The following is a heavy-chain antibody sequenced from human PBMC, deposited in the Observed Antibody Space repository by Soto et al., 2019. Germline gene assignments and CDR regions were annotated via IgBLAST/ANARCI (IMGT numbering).Heavy chain of an antibody. Sequence: ASVKVSCKASGYTFTSYYMHWVRQAPGQGLEWMGIINPSGGSTSYAQKFQGRVTMTRDTSTSTVYMELGSLRSEDTAVYYCARDEVGCSSTSCRYYYYYGMDVWGQGTTVTVSS. D-gene: IGHD2-2*01. CDR2: INPSGGST. J-gene: IGHJ6*02. V-gene: IGHV1-46*01. CDR3: ARDEVGCSSTSCRYYYYYGMDV. CDR1: GYTFTSYY.